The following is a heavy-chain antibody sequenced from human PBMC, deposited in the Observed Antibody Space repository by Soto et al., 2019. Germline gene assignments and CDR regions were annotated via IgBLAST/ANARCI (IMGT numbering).Heavy chain of an antibody. V-gene: IGHV1-69*04. CDR3: ARDQGIAAATFDH. Sequence: ASVKVSCKASGGTFSSYTISWVRQAPGQGLEWMGRIIPILGIANYAQKFQGRVTITADKSTSTAYMELSSLRSEDTAVYYCARDQGIAAATFDHWGRGTLVTVSS. J-gene: IGHJ4*02. CDR1: GGTFSSYT. CDR2: IIPILGIA. D-gene: IGHD6-13*01.